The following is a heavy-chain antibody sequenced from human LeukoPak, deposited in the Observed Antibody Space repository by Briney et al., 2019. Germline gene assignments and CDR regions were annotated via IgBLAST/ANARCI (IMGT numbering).Heavy chain of an antibody. CDR3: ARGSMVRGVIVE. D-gene: IGHD3-10*01. V-gene: IGHV4-39*07. CDR1: GGSISSSSYY. CDR2: IYYSGST. Sequence: PSETLSLTCTVSGGSISSSSYYWGWIRQPPGKGLEWIGSIYYSGSTYYNPSLKSRVTISVDTSKNQFSLKLSSVTAADTAVYYCARGSMVRGVIVEWGQGTLVTVSS. J-gene: IGHJ4*02.